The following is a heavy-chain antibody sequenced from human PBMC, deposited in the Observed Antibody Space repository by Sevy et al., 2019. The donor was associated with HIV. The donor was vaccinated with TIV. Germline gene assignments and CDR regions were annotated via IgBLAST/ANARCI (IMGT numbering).Heavy chain of an antibody. CDR3: ARAVRTYGDYVSYFDY. CDR2: IYYSGST. D-gene: IGHD4-17*01. J-gene: IGHJ4*02. Sequence: SETLSLTCTVSGGSISSGGYYWSWIRQHPGKGLEWIGYIYYSGSTYYHPSLKSRVTISVDTSKNQFSLKLSSVTAADTAVYYCARAVRTYGDYVSYFDYWGQGTLVTVSS. CDR1: GGSISSGGYY. V-gene: IGHV4-31*03.